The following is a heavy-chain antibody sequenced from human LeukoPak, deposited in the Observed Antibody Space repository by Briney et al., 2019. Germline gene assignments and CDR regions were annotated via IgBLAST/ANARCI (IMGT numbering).Heavy chain of an antibody. V-gene: IGHV4-59*01. CDR1: GGSISSYY. J-gene: IGHJ4*02. D-gene: IGHD5-18*01. CDR2: IYYSGST. CDR3: ARGGYSYGFKFDY. Sequence: SETLSLTCTVSGGSISSYYWSWIRQPPGKGLEWIGYIYYSGSTNYNPSLKSRVTISVDTSENQFSLKLSSVTAADTAVYYCARGGYSYGFKFDYWGQGTLVTVSS.